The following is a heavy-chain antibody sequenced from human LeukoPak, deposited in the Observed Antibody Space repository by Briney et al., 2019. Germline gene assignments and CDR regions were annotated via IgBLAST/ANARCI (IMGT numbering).Heavy chain of an antibody. CDR1: GGSFSGYY. CDR3: ASEDTGSFDY. J-gene: IGHJ4*02. V-gene: IGHV4-34*01. D-gene: IGHD2-15*01. Sequence: SETLSLTCAVYGGSFSGYYWSWIRQPPGKGLEWIGEINHSGSTNYNPSLKSRVTISVDTSKNQFSLKLSSVTAADTAVYYCASEDTGSFDYWGQGTLVTVSS. CDR2: INHSGST.